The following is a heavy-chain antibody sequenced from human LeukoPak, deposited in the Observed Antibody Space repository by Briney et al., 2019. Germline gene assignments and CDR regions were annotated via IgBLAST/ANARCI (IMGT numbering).Heavy chain of an antibody. CDR2: IYYGRT. Sequence: SETLSLTCTVSGDSISSYYWSWLRQPPGKGLEWIGYIYYGRTNYNPSLKSRVTISMDTSKKQFSLKLSAVTAADTAVYYCARVMSEYSYGSFDYSGQGTLVTVSS. J-gene: IGHJ4*02. V-gene: IGHV4-59*01. D-gene: IGHD5-18*01. CDR1: GDSISSYY. CDR3: ARVMSEYSYGSFDY.